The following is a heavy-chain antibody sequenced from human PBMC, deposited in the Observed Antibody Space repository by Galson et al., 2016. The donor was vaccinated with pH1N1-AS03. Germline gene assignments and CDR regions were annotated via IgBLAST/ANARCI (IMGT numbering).Heavy chain of an antibody. CDR1: GFTFSTYC. Sequence: SLRLSCAASGFTFSTYCMRWVRQAPGKGLEWVANIKQDGSEKFYVDSLKGRFTISRDNAKNSLYLQMSSLRAEDTAIYYCARGAPGDHLLSPLWNWGQGTLVTVSS. V-gene: IGHV3-7*01. D-gene: IGHD2-2*01. CDR2: IKQDGSEK. CDR3: ARGAPGDHLLSPLWN. J-gene: IGHJ4*02.